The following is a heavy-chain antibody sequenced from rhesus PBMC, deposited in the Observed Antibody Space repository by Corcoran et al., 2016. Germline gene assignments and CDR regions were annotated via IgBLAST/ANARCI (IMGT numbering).Heavy chain of an antibody. CDR1: GSPLPSDY. V-gene: IGHV1S9*01. D-gene: IGHD4-23*01. CDR3: TRGYEYNIY. J-gene: IGHJ4*01. Sequence: QVQMVQTGAEVTKPGTSVKPPCKASGSPLPSDYINWVRQAPGHVLEWMGRINPSNGHTDYVQKFQGRVTMTRDTSTSPAYMELNSLRSEDTAVYYCTRGYEYNIYWGQGVLVTVSS. CDR2: INPSNGHT.